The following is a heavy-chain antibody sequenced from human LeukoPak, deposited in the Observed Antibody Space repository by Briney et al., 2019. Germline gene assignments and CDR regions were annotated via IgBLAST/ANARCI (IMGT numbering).Heavy chain of an antibody. CDR1: GYTFTSYA. V-gene: IGHV1-3*01. D-gene: IGHD6-19*01. Sequence: ASVKVSCKASGYTFTSYAMHWVRQAPGQRLEWMGWINAGNGNTKYSQKFQGRVTITRDTSASTAYMELSSLRSEDTAVYYCARGDGQWLVLIDYWGQGTQVTVSS. J-gene: IGHJ4*02. CDR2: INAGNGNT. CDR3: ARGDGQWLVLIDY.